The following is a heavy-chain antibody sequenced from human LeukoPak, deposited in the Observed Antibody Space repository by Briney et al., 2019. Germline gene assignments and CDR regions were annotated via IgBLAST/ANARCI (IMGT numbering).Heavy chain of an antibody. J-gene: IGHJ4*02. CDR2: ISNNGRNK. Sequence: PGGSLRLSCAASGFTFSTYAIHWVRQAPGKGLEWVAFISNNGRNKDYADSVKGRFTISRDNSKNTLYLQVTSLRPDGTAVYYCTRDLTGHYSIDYWGQGTLVTVSS. V-gene: IGHV3-30*04. D-gene: IGHD3-22*01. CDR3: TRDLTGHYSIDY. CDR1: GFTFSTYA.